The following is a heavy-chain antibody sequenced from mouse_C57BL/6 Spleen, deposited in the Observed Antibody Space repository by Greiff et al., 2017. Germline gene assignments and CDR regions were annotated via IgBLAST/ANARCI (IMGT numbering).Heavy chain of an antibody. CDR1: YFAFMASA. V-gene: IGHV1-49*01. CDR3: ARSGDYDGYLFAY. D-gene: IGHD2-3*01. CDR2: FTMYSDAT. Sequence: VVESGAELVRPGSSVKLSCKDSYFAFMASAMHWVKQRPGHGLEWIGSFTMYSDATEYSENFKGKATLTANTSSSTAYMELSSLTSEDSAVYYCARSGDYDGYLFAYWGQGTLVTVSA. J-gene: IGHJ3*01.